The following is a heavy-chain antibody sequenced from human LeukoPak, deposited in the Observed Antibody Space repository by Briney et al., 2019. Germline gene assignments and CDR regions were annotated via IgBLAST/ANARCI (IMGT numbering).Heavy chain of an antibody. CDR1: GGSFSGYY. D-gene: IGHD3-10*01. CDR3: AREGNSGVRGVKVDY. CDR2: INHSGST. J-gene: IGHJ4*02. Sequence: SETLSLTCAVHGGSFSGYYWSWIRQPPGKGLEWIGEINHSGSTNYNPSLKSRVTISVDTSKNQFSLKLSSVTAADTAVYYCAREGNSGVRGVKVDYWGQGTLVTVSS. V-gene: IGHV4-34*01.